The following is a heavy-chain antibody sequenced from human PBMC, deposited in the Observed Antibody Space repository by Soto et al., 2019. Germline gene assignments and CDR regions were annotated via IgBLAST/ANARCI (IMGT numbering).Heavy chain of an antibody. CDR1: GFTFSHHS. D-gene: IGHD3-10*01. Sequence: QVQLVQSGAEVTKPGASVQVSCKASGFTFSHHSILWVRQAPGQRLEWMGWINSDTGYTKYSQKFQARLTITWDSSAKTAYMELSSLQSEDTAVYYCVRGKEAGVWFDPWGQGTLVTVSS. CDR3: VRGKEAGVWFDP. V-gene: IGHV1-3*04. CDR2: INSDTGYT. J-gene: IGHJ5*02.